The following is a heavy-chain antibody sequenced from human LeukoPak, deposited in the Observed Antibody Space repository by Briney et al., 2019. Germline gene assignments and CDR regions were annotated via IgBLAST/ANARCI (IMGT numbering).Heavy chain of an antibody. Sequence: GGSLRLSCAASGFTFSSFGMHWVRQAPGKGLEWVAVIWYDGSNKYYADSVKGRFTISRDNSKNTLYLQMNSLRAEDTAVYYCARDQGLGGDTGYDEYFDYWGRGTLVTVSS. V-gene: IGHV3-33*01. CDR3: ARDQGLGGDTGYDEYFDY. D-gene: IGHD5-12*01. CDR1: GFTFSSFG. CDR2: IWYDGSNK. J-gene: IGHJ4*02.